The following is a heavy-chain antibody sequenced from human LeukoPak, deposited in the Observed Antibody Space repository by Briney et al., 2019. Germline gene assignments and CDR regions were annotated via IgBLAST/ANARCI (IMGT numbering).Heavy chain of an antibody. CDR1: GFTFSSYA. D-gene: IGHD2-21*02. J-gene: IGHJ4*02. CDR3: ARDWALAYCGGDRYSFIDY. Sequence: GGSLRLSCAASGFTFSSYAMHWVRQAPGKGLEWVAVISYDGSNKYYADSVKGRFTISRDNSKNTLYLQMNSLRAEDTAVYYCARDWALAYCGGDRYSFIDYWGQGTLVTVSS. CDR2: ISYDGSNK. V-gene: IGHV3-30-3*01.